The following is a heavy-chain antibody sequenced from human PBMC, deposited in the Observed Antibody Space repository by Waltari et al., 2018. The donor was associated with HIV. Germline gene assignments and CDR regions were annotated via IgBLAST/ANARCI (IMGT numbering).Heavy chain of an antibody. D-gene: IGHD3-10*01. Sequence: EVQLVESGGGLVKPGGSLRLSCAASGFTFSSYSMNWVRQAPGKGLEWVSSISSSSSYIYYADSVKGRFTISRDNAKNSLYLQMNSLRAEDTAVYYCARESWPEGPGNFDPWGQGTLVTVSS. J-gene: IGHJ5*02. CDR3: ARESWPEGPGNFDP. CDR2: ISSSSSYI. CDR1: GFTFSSYS. V-gene: IGHV3-21*01.